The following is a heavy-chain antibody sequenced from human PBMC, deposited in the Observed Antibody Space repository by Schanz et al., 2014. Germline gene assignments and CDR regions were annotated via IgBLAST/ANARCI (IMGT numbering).Heavy chain of an antibody. J-gene: IGHJ4*02. CDR1: GFTVSSNY. CDR3: AAHETLSTTACYPS. V-gene: IGHV3-66*01. CDR2: IYGGST. Sequence: EVQLVESGGGLVQPGGSLRLSCAASGFTVSSNYMSWVRQAPGKGLEWVSFIYGGSTYYTDSVKGRFTISRDNSKNTLYLQMTGLRAEDTAVYYCAAHETLSTTACYPSWGQGTLVAVSS. D-gene: IGHD2-2*01.